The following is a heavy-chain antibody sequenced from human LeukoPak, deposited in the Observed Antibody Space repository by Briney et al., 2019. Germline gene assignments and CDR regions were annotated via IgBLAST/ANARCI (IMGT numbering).Heavy chain of an antibody. Sequence: PGGSLRLSCAASGFTVSSNYMSWVRQAPGKGLEWVSVIYNGGRTYYADSVKDRFTISRDNSKNTLYLQMNSLRADDTAVYYCARGPASVITPFDYWGQGTLVTVSS. V-gene: IGHV3-66*01. CDR1: GFTVSSNY. J-gene: IGHJ4*02. D-gene: IGHD4-23*01. CDR3: ARGPASVITPFDY. CDR2: IYNGGRT.